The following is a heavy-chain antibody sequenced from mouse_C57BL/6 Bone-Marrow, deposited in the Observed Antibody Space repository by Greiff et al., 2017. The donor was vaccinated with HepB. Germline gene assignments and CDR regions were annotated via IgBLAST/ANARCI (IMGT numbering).Heavy chain of an antibody. CDR3: APPPVVPDYYAMDY. V-gene: IGHV1-22*01. J-gene: IGHJ4*01. CDR1: GYTFTDYN. D-gene: IGHD1-1*01. CDR2: INPNNGGT. Sequence: EVQLQQSGPELVKPGASVKMSCKASGYTFTDYNMHWVKQSHGKSLEWIGYINPNNGGTSYNQKFKGKATLTVNKSSSTAYMELRSLTSEDSAVYYCAPPPVVPDYYAMDYWGQGTSVTVSS.